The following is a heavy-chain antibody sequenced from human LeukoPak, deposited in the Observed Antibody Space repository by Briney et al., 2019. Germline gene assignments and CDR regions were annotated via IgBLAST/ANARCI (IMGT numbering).Heavy chain of an antibody. CDR1: GFTFSSYA. D-gene: IGHD3-22*01. CDR2: ISGSGGTT. J-gene: IGHJ1*01. V-gene: IGHV3-23*01. CDR3: AKEEGYYYDSGGYYVEYFQH. Sequence: GGSLRLSCAASGFTFSSYAMSWVRQAPGKGLEWVSAISGSGGTTYYADSVKGRFTFSRDNSKNTLYLQMNSLRAEDTAVYYCAKEEGYYYDSGGYYVEYFQHWGQGTLVTVSS.